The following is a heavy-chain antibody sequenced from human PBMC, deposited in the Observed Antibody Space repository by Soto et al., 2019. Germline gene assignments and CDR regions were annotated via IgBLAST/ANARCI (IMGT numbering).Heavy chain of an antibody. V-gene: IGHV3-30-3*01. CDR2: ISYDGSNK. D-gene: IGHD6-25*01. CDR1: GFTFSSYA. CDR3: ARDYILLRLYYYYGMDV. Sequence: PGGSLRLSCAASGFTFSSYAMHWVRQAPGKGLEWVAVISYDGSNKYYADSVKGRFTISRDNSRNTLYLQMNSLRAEDTAVYYCARDYILLRLYYYYGMDVWGQGTTVTVSS. J-gene: IGHJ6*02.